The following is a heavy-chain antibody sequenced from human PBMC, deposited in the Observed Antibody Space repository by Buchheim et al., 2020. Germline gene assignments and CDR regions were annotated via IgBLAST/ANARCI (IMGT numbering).Heavy chain of an antibody. CDR2: VYYSGST. Sequence: QVQLQESGPGLVKPSQTLSLTCTVSGVSISSGDYYWNWIRQRPGKGLEWIGYVYYSGSTYHNLSLQSRVNISVDTSKNQFSLKLSSVSDADTAVYYCARNGEPGATSWFDPWGQGIL. V-gene: IGHV4-31*03. D-gene: IGHD1-26*01. CDR1: GVSISSGDYY. CDR3: ARNGEPGATSWFDP. J-gene: IGHJ5*02.